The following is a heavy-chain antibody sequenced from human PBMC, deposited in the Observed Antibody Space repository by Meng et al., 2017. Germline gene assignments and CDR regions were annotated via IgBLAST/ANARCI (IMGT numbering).Heavy chain of an antibody. J-gene: IGHJ4*02. CDR1: GFTFSSYG. V-gene: IGHV3-NL1*01. CDR2: IYSGGST. Sequence: GESLKISCAASGFTFSSYGMHWVRQAPGKGLEWVSVIYSGGSTYYADSVKGRFTISRDNSKNTLYLQMNSLRAEDTAVYYCARESRDGYNSYWGQGTLVTVSS. CDR3: ARESRDGYNSY. D-gene: IGHD5-24*01.